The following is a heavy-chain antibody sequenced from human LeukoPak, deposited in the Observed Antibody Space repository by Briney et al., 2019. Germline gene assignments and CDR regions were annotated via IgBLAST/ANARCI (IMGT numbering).Heavy chain of an antibody. Sequence: SVKVSCKPSGGTFSSYAISWVRQAPGQGLEWMGRIIPILGIANYAQKFQGRVTITADKSTSTAYMELSSLRSEDTAVYYCARDHTRTRDGYNYGVQRYYFDYWGQGTLVTVSS. V-gene: IGHV1-69*04. D-gene: IGHD5-24*01. J-gene: IGHJ4*02. CDR3: ARDHTRTRDGYNYGVQRYYFDY. CDR1: GGTFSSYA. CDR2: IIPILGIA.